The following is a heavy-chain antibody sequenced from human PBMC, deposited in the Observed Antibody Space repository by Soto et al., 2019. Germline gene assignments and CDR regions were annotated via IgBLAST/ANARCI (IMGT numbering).Heavy chain of an antibody. CDR3: ARNGWIAARLFDY. D-gene: IGHD6-6*01. CDR2: ISSSSSYI. J-gene: IGHJ4*02. Sequence: EVQLVESGGGLVKPGGSLRLSCAASGFTFSSYSMNWVRQAPGKGLEWVSSISSSSSYIYYADSVKGRFTISRDKAKNSLYLQMNSLRAEDTAVYYCARNGWIAARLFDYWGQGTLVTVSS. CDR1: GFTFSSYS. V-gene: IGHV3-21*01.